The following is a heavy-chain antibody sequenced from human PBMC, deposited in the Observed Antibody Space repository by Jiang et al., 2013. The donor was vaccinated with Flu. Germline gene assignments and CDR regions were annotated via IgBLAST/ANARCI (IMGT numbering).Heavy chain of an antibody. J-gene: IGHJ3*02. CDR3: ATLHYGGKKDPHLDI. CDR1: GYSFTSYW. Sequence: SLKISCKGSGYSFTSYWIGWVRQMPGKGLEWMGIIYPGDSDTRYSPSFQGQVTISADKSISTAYLQWSSLKASDTAMYYCATLHYGGKKDPHLDIWGQGTMVTVSS. V-gene: IGHV5-51*01. D-gene: IGHD4-23*01. CDR2: IYPGDSDT.